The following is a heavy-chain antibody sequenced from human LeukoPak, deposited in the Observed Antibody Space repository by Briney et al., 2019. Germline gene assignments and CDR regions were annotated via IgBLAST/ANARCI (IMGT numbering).Heavy chain of an antibody. Sequence: GGSLRLSCAASRFTLSNYWMSWVRQTPGKGLEWVANIKQDGSEKFYVDSVKGRFTISRDNAKNSLFLQMNSLRAEDTAVYYCARTRFPSCTSASCGDDPFDIWAKGQPSPSL. CDR1: RFTLSNYW. CDR3: ARTRFPSCTSASCGDDPFDI. V-gene: IGHV3-7*01. J-gene: IGHJ3*02. D-gene: IGHD2-2*01. CDR2: IKQDGSEK.